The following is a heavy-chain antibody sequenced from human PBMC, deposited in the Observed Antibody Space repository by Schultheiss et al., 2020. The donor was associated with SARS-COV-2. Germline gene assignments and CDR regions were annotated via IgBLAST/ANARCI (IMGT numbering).Heavy chain of an antibody. D-gene: IGHD6-13*01. V-gene: IGHV1-69*13. CDR3: VRGPPTYSSPIYYFEY. Sequence: SVKVSCKASGYTFTSYGISWVRQAPGQGLEWMGGIIPIFGTANYAQKFQGRVTITADESTSTAYMELSSLRAEDTAVYYCVRGPPTYSSPIYYFEYWGQGTLVTVSS. J-gene: IGHJ4*02. CDR2: IIPIFGTA. CDR1: GYTFTSYG.